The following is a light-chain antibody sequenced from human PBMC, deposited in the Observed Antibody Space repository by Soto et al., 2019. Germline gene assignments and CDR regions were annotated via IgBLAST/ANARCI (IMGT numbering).Light chain of an antibody. CDR1: QSVNIY. J-gene: IGKJ4*01. V-gene: IGKV3D-15*01. CDR2: GAS. Sequence: EIVMTQSPATLSVSPGERATLSCRASQSVNIYLAWYQQKPGQAPRLLIFGASYRATGIPARFSGSGSGTEFNLTISSLQSEDFAGYFCQQYDDWLRLTFGGGTKVDIK. CDR3: QQYDDWLRLT.